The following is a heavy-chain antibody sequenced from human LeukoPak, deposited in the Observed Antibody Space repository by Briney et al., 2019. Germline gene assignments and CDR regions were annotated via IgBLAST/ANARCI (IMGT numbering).Heavy chain of an antibody. V-gene: IGHV3-23*01. J-gene: IGHJ4*02. CDR2: ISDSGGRT. CDR3: AKRGVVIRVILVGFHKEAYYFDS. D-gene: IGHD3-22*01. Sequence: GGSLRLSCAVSGLTLCNYGMSWVRQAPGKGLEWVAGISDSGGRTNYADSVKGRFTISRDNPKNTLYLQMNSLRAEDTAVYFCAKRGVVIRVILVGFHKEAYYFDSGGQGALSPSPQ. CDR1: GLTLCNYG.